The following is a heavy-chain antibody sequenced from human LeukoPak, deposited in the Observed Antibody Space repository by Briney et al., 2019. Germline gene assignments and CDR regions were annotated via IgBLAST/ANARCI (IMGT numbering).Heavy chain of an antibody. V-gene: IGHV3-23*01. CDR2: ISGSGSST. D-gene: IGHD6-13*01. J-gene: IGHJ5*02. Sequence: PGGSLRLSCAASGFTFSTYAMSWVRQAPGKGLEWVSTISGSGSSTYYAESVKGRFTISSDNSKNTLYLQMNSLRAEDTAVYYCAKVEQLVPGLLDPWGQGTLATVSS. CDR3: AKVEQLVPGLLDP. CDR1: GFTFSTYA.